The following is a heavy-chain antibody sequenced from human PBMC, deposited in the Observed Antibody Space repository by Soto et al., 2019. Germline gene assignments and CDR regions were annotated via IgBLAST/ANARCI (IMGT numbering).Heavy chain of an antibody. V-gene: IGHV3-30*18. Sequence: GGSLRLSCASSGFTFSSYGMHWVRQPPGKGLEWVAVISYDGSNKYYADSVKGRFTISRDNSKNTLYLQMNSLRAEDTAVYYCAKDRSFMTTVVGTAGPFDYWGQGTLVTVSS. CDR1: GFTFSSYG. J-gene: IGHJ4*02. D-gene: IGHD4-17*01. CDR2: ISYDGSNK. CDR3: AKDRSFMTTVVGTAGPFDY.